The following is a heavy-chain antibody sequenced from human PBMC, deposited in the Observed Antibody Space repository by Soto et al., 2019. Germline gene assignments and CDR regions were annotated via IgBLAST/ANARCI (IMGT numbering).Heavy chain of an antibody. D-gene: IGHD1-1*01. V-gene: IGHV3-72*01. CDR1: GFTFSDHY. CDR3: AGDAYKYGL. J-gene: IGHJ4*02. Sequence: ESGGGLVQPGGSLRLSCAASGFTFSDHYVDWVRQAPGKGLEWVGRCRDKTNGYTTEYAASVKGRFTISRDDSKNSLYLHMNSLRTEERAVYYCAGDAYKYGLWGQGTLVTVSS. CDR2: CRDKTNGYTT.